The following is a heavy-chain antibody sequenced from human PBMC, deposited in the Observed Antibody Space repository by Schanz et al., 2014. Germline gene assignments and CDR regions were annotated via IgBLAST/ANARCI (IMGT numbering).Heavy chain of an antibody. CDR1: GFPFSDYF. CDR3: VSSGSYSSYAF. V-gene: IGHV3-11*04. J-gene: IGHJ4*02. D-gene: IGHD3-10*01. Sequence: QVHLLESGGGLVEPGGSLRLSCAASGFPFSDYFMAWIRQPPGRGLEWASYIGNGGVTIYYADSVKGRFTISRDNSKNSLYLQMNSLRAEDTAVYHCVSSGSYSSYAFWGQGTLVTVSS. CDR2: IGNGGVTI.